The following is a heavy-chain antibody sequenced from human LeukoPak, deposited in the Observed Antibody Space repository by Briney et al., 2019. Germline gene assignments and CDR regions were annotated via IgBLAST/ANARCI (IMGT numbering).Heavy chain of an antibody. V-gene: IGHV3-23*01. D-gene: IGHD3-3*01. Sequence: GGSLRLSCAASGFTFSSYAMSWVRQAPGKGLEWVSAISGSGGSAYYADSVKGRFTISRDNSKNTLYLQMNSLRAEDTAVYYCARDALYYDFWSGSHNWFDPWGQGTLVTVSS. CDR3: ARDALYYDFWSGSHNWFDP. CDR1: GFTFSSYA. J-gene: IGHJ5*02. CDR2: ISGSGGSA.